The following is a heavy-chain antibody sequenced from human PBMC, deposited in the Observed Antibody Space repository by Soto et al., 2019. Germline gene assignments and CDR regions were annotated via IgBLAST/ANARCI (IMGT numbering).Heavy chain of an antibody. J-gene: IGHJ4*02. V-gene: IGHV4-59*01. CDR3: ARSVAVPGAHIDY. Sequence: QVQLQESGPGLVKPSETLSLTCSVSGGSISGSYCSWIRQSPGKGLEWLGYVYYTGSTNYSPSLRSGVSISVDTSKNEFSLRLSSVTAADTAVYFCARSVAVPGAHIDYWGQGTQVTVSS. CDR1: GGSISGSY. D-gene: IGHD6-13*01. CDR2: VYYTGST.